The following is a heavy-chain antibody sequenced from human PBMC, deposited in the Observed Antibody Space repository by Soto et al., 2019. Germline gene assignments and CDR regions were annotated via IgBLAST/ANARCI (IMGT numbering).Heavy chain of an antibody. Sequence: AASVKVSCKASGYMFTGYFIHWLRQAPGQGLEWMGWIIPNSGDTNLAQRFQGRVTMTRDTSINTAYMELNSLTSDDTAVYYCARDEAVTGTGFDPWGQGSLVTVSS. J-gene: IGHJ5*01. CDR3: ARDEAVTGTGFDP. CDR1: GYMFTGYF. CDR2: IIPNSGDT. V-gene: IGHV1-2*02. D-gene: IGHD6-13*01.